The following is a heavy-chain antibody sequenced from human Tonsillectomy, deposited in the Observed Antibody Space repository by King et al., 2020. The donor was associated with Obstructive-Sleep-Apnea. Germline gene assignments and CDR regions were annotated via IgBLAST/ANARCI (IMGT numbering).Heavy chain of an antibody. V-gene: IGHV3-23*04. D-gene: IGHD5-12*01. J-gene: IGHJ4*02. Sequence: VQLVESGGGLVQPGGSLTLSCAASGFTFRSYGMSWVRQAPGQGLEWVSSLSGSGGVTYYAGSVKGRFSAPGDFSKNMVYLQMSSLRVEDTAVYFCARWLRSTMNTYRFDSWGQGTLVTVSS. CDR3: ARWLRSTMNTYRFDS. CDR2: LSGSGGVT. CDR1: GFTFRSYG.